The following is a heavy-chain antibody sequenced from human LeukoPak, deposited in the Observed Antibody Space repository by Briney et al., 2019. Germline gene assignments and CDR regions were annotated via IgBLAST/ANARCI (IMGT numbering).Heavy chain of an antibody. Sequence: GGSLRLSCAASEFSVGSNYMTWVRQAPGKGLEWVSLIYSGGSTYYADSVKGRFTISRDNSKNTLYLQMNSLRAEDTAVYYCARDQRGNIAAAGVSDYWGQGTLVTVSS. CDR2: IYSGGST. CDR1: EFSVGSNY. D-gene: IGHD6-13*01. J-gene: IGHJ4*02. CDR3: ARDQRGNIAAAGVSDY. V-gene: IGHV3-66*01.